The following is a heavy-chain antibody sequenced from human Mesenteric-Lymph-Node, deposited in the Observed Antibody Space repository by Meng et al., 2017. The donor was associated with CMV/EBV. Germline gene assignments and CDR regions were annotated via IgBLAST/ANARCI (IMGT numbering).Heavy chain of an antibody. J-gene: IGHJ4*02. CDR1: GFTFSSYF. D-gene: IGHD4-11*01. CDR2: ISTSSTYT. V-gene: IGHV3-21*01. CDR3: ARDYYRKLRDGDVDY. Sequence: GGSLRLSCAASGFTFSSYFMNWVRQAPGKGLEWVSSISTSSTYTYYADSVKGRFTISRDNAKNSLYLQMNSLRAEDTAVYYCARDYYRKLRDGDVDYWGQGTLV.